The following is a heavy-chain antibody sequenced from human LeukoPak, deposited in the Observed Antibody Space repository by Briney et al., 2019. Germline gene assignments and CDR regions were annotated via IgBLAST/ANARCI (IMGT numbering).Heavy chain of an antibody. CDR2: INHSGST. CDR1: GGSFSGYY. J-gene: IGHJ4*02. CDR3: ARIPIPTTAALYYFDY. V-gene: IGHV4-34*01. D-gene: IGHD4-17*01. Sequence: PSETLSLTCAVYGGSFSGYYWSWIRQPPGKGLEWIGEINHSGSTNYNPSLKSRVTISVDTSKNQFSLKLSSVTAADTAVYYCARIPIPTTAALYYFDYWGQGTLVTVSS.